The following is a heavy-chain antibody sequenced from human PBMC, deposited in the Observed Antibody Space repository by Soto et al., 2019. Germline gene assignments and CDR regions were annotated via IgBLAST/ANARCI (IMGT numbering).Heavy chain of an antibody. CDR2: IYYSGST. V-gene: IGHV4-39*02. Sequence: QLQLQESGPGLVKPSETLSLTCTVSGGSISSSSYYWGWIRQPPGKGLEWIGSIYYSGSTYYNPSLKSRVTISVAPSKNPFSLNLRSVTPADTAVYSCARDGSGSLSWFDPWGQGTLVTVSS. D-gene: IGHD3-10*01. CDR1: GGSISSSSYY. CDR3: ARDGSGSLSWFDP. J-gene: IGHJ5*02.